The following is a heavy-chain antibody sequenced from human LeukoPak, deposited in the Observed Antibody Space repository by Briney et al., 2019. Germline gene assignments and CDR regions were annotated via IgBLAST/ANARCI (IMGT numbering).Heavy chain of an antibody. CDR3: ARDSHRITIFGVVIGAFDI. V-gene: IGHV4-30-4*08. CDR1: GGSISSGDYY. D-gene: IGHD3-3*01. Sequence: SQTLSLTCTVSGGSISSGDYYWSWIRQPPGKGLEWIGYIYYSGSTYYNPSLKSRVTISVDTSKNQFSLKLSSVTAADTAVYYCARDSHRITIFGVVIGAFDIWGHGTMVTVSS. CDR2: IYYSGST. J-gene: IGHJ3*02.